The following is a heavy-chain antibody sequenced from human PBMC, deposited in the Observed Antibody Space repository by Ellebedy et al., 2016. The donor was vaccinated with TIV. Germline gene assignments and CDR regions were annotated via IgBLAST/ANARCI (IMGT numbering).Heavy chain of an antibody. CDR1: GAPSGNYF. J-gene: IGHJ4*02. D-gene: IGHD6-19*01. V-gene: IGHV4-34*01. Sequence: SETLSLXCAVSGAPSGNYFWSWIRQPPGKGLEWIGEVTHTGGTNYNPSLESRVIMSLDTSENQFSLKLNSVNVADTAVYYCSRGLTAAWELAGAWGQGTLVTVSA. CDR3: SRGLTAAWELAGA. CDR2: VTHTGGT.